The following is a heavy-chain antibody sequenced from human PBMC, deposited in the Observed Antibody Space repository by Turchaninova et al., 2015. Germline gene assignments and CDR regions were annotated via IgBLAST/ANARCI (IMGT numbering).Heavy chain of an antibody. Sequence: QITLKESGPTLVKPTQTLTLTCTVSGFSLSTSGGGVGWIRQPPGKALEWLALIYWDDDKRYNPSLKSRLTITRDTSKNQVVLTMTNVDPVDTATYYCAHRPKPYHFDYWGQGTLVTVSS. J-gene: IGHJ4*02. CDR2: IYWDDDK. D-gene: IGHD2-2*01. V-gene: IGHV2-5*02. CDR3: AHRPKPYHFDY. CDR1: GFSLSTSGGG.